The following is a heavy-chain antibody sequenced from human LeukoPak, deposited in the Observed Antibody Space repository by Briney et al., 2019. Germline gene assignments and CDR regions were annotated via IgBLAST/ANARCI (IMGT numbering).Heavy chain of an antibody. CDR1: GVSISSGGYS. J-gene: IGHJ4*02. V-gene: IGHV4-30-2*01. CDR3: ARVNDDYYDSSGSDY. Sequence: SETLSLTCAVSGVSISSGGYSWSWIRQPPGKGLEWIGYIYHSGSTYYNPSFKSRVTISVDRSKNQFSLKLSSVTAADTAVYYCARVNDDYYDSSGSDYWGQGTLVTVSS. CDR2: IYHSGST. D-gene: IGHD3-22*01.